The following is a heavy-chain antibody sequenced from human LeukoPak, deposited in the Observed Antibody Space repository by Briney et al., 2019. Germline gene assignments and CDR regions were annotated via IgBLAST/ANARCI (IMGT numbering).Heavy chain of an antibody. CDR3: ARVEGFDDSSGYYYSYYYYYGMDV. CDR1: GFTFSGYW. CDR2: ISYDGSNK. D-gene: IGHD3-22*01. V-gene: IGHV3-30-3*01. J-gene: IGHJ6*02. Sequence: HSGGSLRLSCAASGFTFSGYWMHWVRQAPGKGLEWVAVISYDGSNKYYADSVKGRFTISRDNSKNTLYLQMNSLRAEDTAVYYCARVEGFDDSSGYYYSYYYYYGMDVWGQGTTVTVSS.